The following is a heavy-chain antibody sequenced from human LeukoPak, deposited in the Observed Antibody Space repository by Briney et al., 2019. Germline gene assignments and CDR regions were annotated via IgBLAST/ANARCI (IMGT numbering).Heavy chain of an antibody. V-gene: IGHV3-33*01. CDR2: IWYDGSNK. CDR1: GFTFSSYG. CDR3: ARDSSAWYLDY. D-gene: IGHD6-19*01. Sequence: GGSLRLSCAASGFTFSSYGMHWVRQAPGKGLEWVAVIWYDGSNKYYADSVKGRFTISRDNSKNTLFLQMNSLRAEDTAVYFCARDSSAWYLDYWGQGTLVTVSS. J-gene: IGHJ4*02.